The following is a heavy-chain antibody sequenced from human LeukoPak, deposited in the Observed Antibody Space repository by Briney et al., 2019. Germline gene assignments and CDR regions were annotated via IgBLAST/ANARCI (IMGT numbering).Heavy chain of an antibody. CDR3: ARDQSGWYDWFDP. CDR1: GGSISSGGYS. J-gene: IGHJ5*02. Sequence: SETLSLTCAVSGGSISSGGYSWSWIRQPPGKGLEWIGYIFYSGSTNYNPSLKSRVTISVDTSKNQFSLKLSSVTAADTAVYYCARDQSGWYDWFDPWGQGTLVTVSS. D-gene: IGHD6-19*01. CDR2: IFYSGST. V-gene: IGHV4-61*08.